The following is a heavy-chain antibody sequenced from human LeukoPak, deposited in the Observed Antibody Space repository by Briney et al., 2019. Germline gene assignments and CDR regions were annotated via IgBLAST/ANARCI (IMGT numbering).Heavy chain of an antibody. CDR3: ARGSDNYYYYQYMDV. D-gene: IGHD3-9*01. V-gene: IGHV3-48*03. J-gene: IGHJ6*03. Sequence: GGSLRLSCAASGFTFSSYEMNWVRQAPGKGLEWVSYISSSGSTIYYADSVKGRFTISRDNAKNSLNLQLNSLRAEDTAVYYCARGSDNYYYYQYMDVWGKGTTVTVSS. CDR2: ISSSGSTI. CDR1: GFTFSSYE.